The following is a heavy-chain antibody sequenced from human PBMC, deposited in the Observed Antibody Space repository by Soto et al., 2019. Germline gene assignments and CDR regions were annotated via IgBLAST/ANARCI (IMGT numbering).Heavy chain of an antibody. D-gene: IGHD1-26*01. J-gene: IGHJ4*02. V-gene: IGHV3-7*01. CDR2: RKHDGSEK. CDR1: GLTFSSFW. Sequence: VQLVESGGGLVQLGGSRRLSCAASGLTFSSFWMTWVRQAPGKGLEWVANRKHDGSEKYYVESVKGRFTISRDNARNSLFLETKCLRSEDTGIYSCVGDRSVSYLEGFDYWGQGTLVTVSS. CDR3: VGDRSVSYLEGFDY.